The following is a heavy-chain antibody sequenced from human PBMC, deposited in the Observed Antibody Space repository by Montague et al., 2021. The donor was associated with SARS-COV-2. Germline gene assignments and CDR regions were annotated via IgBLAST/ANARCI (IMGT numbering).Heavy chain of an antibody. V-gene: IGHV3-33*01. J-gene: IGHJ4*02. CDR3: ARDRGIAVAGSHYYFDY. CDR2: IWYDGSNK. Sequence: SLRLSCAASGFTFTSYGMHWVRQAPGKGLEWVAVIWYDGSNKYYADSVKGRFTISRDNSKNTLYLQMNSLSAEDTAVYYCARDRGIAVAGSHYYFDYWGQGTPVTVSS. CDR1: GFTFTSYG. D-gene: IGHD6-19*01.